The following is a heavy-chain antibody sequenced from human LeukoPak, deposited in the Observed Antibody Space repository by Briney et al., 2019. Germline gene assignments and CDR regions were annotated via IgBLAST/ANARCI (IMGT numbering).Heavy chain of an antibody. CDR3: ARDEADSSSWYVRWFDP. Sequence: PLETLSLTCTVSGYFSTTNYYWGWIRQPAGKGLEWIGRIYTSGSTNYNPSLKSRVTISVDTSKNQFSLKLSSVTAADTAVYYCARDEADSSSWYVRWFDPWGQGTLVTVSS. V-gene: IGHV4-61*02. D-gene: IGHD6-13*01. CDR2: IYTSGST. CDR1: GYFSTTNYY. J-gene: IGHJ5*02.